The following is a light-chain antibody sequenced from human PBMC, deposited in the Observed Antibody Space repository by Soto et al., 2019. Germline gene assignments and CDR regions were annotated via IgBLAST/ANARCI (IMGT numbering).Light chain of an antibody. CDR2: DAS. CDR3: QQYSNWPRT. Sequence: IVMTLSPVTLSVSPGERATLSCRASQSVGSDLAWYQQRPGQAPRLLIYDASTRATDIPPRFSGSGSGTEFILTISSLQPEDFAVYYCQQYSNWPRTFGQGTKVDIK. V-gene: IGKV3-15*01. CDR1: QSVGSD. J-gene: IGKJ1*01.